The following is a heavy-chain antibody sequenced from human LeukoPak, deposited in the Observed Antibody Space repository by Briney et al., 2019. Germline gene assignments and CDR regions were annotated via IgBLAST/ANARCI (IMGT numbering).Heavy chain of an antibody. CDR2: IYYSGST. J-gene: IGHJ4*02. D-gene: IGHD3-3*01. CDR3: ARVKGWSGSSIDY. V-gene: IGHV4-59*01. Sequence: SETLSLTCTVSGGSISSYYWSWIRQPPGKGLEWIGYIYYSGSTNYNPSLKSRVTISVDTSKNQFSLKLSSVTAADTAVYYCARVKGWSGSSIDYWGQGTLVTVSS. CDR1: GGSISSYY.